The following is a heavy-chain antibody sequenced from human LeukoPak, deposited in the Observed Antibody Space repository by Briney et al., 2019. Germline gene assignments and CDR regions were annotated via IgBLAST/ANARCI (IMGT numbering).Heavy chain of an antibody. D-gene: IGHD5-24*01. V-gene: IGHV3-11*01. CDR1: GFTFSDYY. CDR3: ARDGEMATITSWFDP. J-gene: IGHJ5*02. CDR2: ISSTGSTI. Sequence: GGSLRLSCAASGFTFSDYYMSWIRQAPGKGLEWVSYISSTGSTIYYADSVKGRFTISWDNAKNSLYLHMNSLRAEDTAVYYCARDGEMATITSWFDPWGQGTLVTVSS.